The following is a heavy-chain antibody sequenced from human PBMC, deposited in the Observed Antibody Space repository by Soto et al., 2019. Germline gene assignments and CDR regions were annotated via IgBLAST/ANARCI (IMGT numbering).Heavy chain of an antibody. D-gene: IGHD6-19*01. CDR2: MQPSTGRT. Sequence: ASVKVSCKASGYSFTSLDINWVRQTAGQGLEWMGWMQPSTGRTGYAQKFQGRVTMTRDTSINTAYMELTTLTSDDTAFYYCARGLSAGIDYWGQGTLVTVSS. J-gene: IGHJ4*02. CDR3: ARGLSAGIDY. V-gene: IGHV1-8*01. CDR1: GYSFTSLD.